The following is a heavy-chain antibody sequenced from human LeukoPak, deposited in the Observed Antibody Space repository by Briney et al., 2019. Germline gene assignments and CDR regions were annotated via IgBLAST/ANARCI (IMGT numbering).Heavy chain of an antibody. V-gene: IGHV3-48*04. J-gene: IGHJ3*02. CDR3: ATPLTYDGLDI. CDR1: GFTFSSYS. Sequence: GGSLRLSCAASGFTFSSYSMNWVRQAPGKGLEWVSYISSGGTTTYYADSVMGRFTIFRDNAKNSLYLEMNSLRVEDTAVYYCATPLTYDGLDIWGQGTMVTVSS. CDR2: ISSGGTTT.